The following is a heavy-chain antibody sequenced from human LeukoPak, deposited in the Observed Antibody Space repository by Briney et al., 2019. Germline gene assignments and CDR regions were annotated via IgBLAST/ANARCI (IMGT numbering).Heavy chain of an antibody. CDR3: AVRTRGSYFDY. CDR2: ISSSGDRT. J-gene: IGHJ4*02. CDR1: GCTFSTYA. D-gene: IGHD1-26*01. V-gene: IGHV3-23*01. Sequence: GGSLRLSCAGSGCTFSTYAMSWVRQAPGKGLEWVSGISSSGDRTFYRDSVKGRFTISRDNSKNTLYLQLNSLRAEDTAAYHCAVRTRGSYFDYWGQGALVTVSS.